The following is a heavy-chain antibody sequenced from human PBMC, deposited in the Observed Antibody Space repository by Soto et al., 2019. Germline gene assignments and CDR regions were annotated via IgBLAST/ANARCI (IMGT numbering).Heavy chain of an antibody. Sequence: SETLSLTCTVSGGSISSYYWSWIRQPPGKGLEWIGYIYYSGSTNYNPSLKSRVTISVDTSKNQFSLKLSSVTAADTAVYYCARDLTTIFPPKFDYRGQGTLVTVSS. CDR1: GGSISSYY. CDR3: ARDLTTIFPPKFDY. CDR2: IYYSGST. J-gene: IGHJ4*02. V-gene: IGHV4-59*01. D-gene: IGHD3-3*01.